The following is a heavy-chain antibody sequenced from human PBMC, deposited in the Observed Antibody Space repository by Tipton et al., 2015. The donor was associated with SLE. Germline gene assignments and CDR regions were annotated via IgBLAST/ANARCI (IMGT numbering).Heavy chain of an antibody. CDR3: TSAAYQYNYDF. CDR2: IYYSGDT. V-gene: IGHV4-39*01. D-gene: IGHD2-2*01. CDR1: GASISSISYY. J-gene: IGHJ4*02. Sequence: TLSLTCTVSGASISSISYYWDWIRQPPGKGLEWIGSIYYSGDTYYTPSLKSRVTVSVDTSKNQFSLKLSSATAADTAVYYCTSAAYQYNYDFWGQGALVTVSS.